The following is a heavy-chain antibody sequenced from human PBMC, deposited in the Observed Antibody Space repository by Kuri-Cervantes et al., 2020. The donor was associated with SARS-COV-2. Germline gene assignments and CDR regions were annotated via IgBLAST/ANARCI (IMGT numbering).Heavy chain of an antibody. D-gene: IGHD3-10*01. CDR3: AREPRGVGFDP. CDR1: GFTFSSYS. V-gene: IGHV3-30*02. CDR2: IRYDGSNK. Sequence: GESLKISCAASGFTFSSYSMNWVRQAPGKGLEWVAFIRYDGSNKHYADSVKGRFTISRDNSKNTLYLQMNSLRAVDTATYYCAREPRGVGFDPWGQGTLVTVSS. J-gene: IGHJ5*02.